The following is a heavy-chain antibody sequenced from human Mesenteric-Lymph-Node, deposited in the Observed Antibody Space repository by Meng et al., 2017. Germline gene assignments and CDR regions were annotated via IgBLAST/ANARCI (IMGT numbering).Heavy chain of an antibody. CDR2: IIPYSGDT. J-gene: IGHJ4*02. Sequence: ASVKVSCKASGYTFTDYYIHWVRQAPGQGLEWMGWIIPYSGDTNFAQIFQGRVTMTRDTSSSTAYMELRSLRSDDTAVYYCARERDYSSWPDYWGQGTLVTVSS. CDR3: ARERDYSSWPDY. CDR1: GYTFTDYY. V-gene: IGHV1-2*02. D-gene: IGHD6-13*01.